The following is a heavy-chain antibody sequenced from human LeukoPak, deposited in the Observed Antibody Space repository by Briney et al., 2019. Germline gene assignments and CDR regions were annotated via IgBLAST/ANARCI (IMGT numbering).Heavy chain of an antibody. CDR1: DGSISSNNYY. CDR3: ARGAAGNGYYYYYMDV. D-gene: IGHD6-13*01. V-gene: IGHV4-39*01. J-gene: IGHJ6*03. Sequence: TSETLSLTCTVSDGSISSNNYYWGWIRQPPGKGLEWIGVIYYSGNTYYNPSLKSRVTISVDTSKNQFSLKLSSVTAADTAMYYCARGAAGNGYYYYYMDVWGKGTTVTVSS. CDR2: IYYSGNT.